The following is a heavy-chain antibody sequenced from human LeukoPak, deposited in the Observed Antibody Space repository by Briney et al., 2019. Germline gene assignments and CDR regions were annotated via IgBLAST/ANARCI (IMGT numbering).Heavy chain of an antibody. V-gene: IGHV4-4*07. Sequence: MSSETLSLTCTVSGGSISSYYWSWIRQPAGKGLEWIGRIYTSGSTNYNPSLKSRVTMSVDTSKNQFSLKLSSVTAADTAVYYCARDRYDFWSGSWFDPWGQGTLVTVSS. D-gene: IGHD3-3*01. CDR3: ARDRYDFWSGSWFDP. CDR2: IYTSGST. J-gene: IGHJ5*02. CDR1: GGSISSYY.